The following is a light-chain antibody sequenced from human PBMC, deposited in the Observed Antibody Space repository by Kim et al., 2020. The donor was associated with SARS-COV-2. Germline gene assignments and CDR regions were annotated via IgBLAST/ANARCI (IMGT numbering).Light chain of an antibody. CDR1: QSISSW. Sequence: DIQMTQSPSTLSASVGDRVTITCRASQSISSWLAWYQQKPGKAPKVLIYKASNLESGVPSRFSGSGSGTEYTLTIISLQPDDFATYYCQQYSSFPYTFRQETNLDI. V-gene: IGKV1-5*03. CDR2: KAS. J-gene: IGKJ2*01. CDR3: QQYSSFPYT.